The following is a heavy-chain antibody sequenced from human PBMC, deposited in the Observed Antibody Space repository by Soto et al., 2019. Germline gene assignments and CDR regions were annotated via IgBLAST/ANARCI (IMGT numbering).Heavy chain of an antibody. CDR3: AKDWGIAVAAH. Sequence: QVQLVESGGGVVQPGGALRLSCVASGFTFSSTGMHWVRQAPGKGLEWVAVISHDGGNKYYVDYVKGRFTISRENSKKTLYLQMNSLRADDTAVYYCAKDWGIAVAAHWGQGTLVTVSS. V-gene: IGHV3-30*18. CDR2: ISHDGGNK. J-gene: IGHJ4*02. CDR1: GFTFSSTG. D-gene: IGHD6-19*01.